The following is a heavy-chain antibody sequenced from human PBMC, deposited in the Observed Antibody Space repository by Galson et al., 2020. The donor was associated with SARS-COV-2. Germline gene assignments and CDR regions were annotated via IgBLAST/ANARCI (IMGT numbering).Heavy chain of an antibody. V-gene: IGHV3-11*01. CDR2: ISSSGSTI. CDR3: ASGGSGYYDSSGRDGYFQH. J-gene: IGHJ1*01. D-gene: IGHD3-22*01. CDR1: GFTFSDYY. Sequence: GGSLRLSCAASGFTFSDYYMSWIRQAPGKGLEWVSYISSSGSTIYYADSVKGRFTISRDNAKNSLYLQMNSLRAEDTAVYYCASGGSGYYDSSGRDGYFQHWGQGTLVTVSS.